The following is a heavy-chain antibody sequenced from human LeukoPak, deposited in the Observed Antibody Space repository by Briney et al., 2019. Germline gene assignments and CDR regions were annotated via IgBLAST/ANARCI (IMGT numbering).Heavy chain of an antibody. Sequence: PSETLSLTCTVSGGSINSYYWSWMRQPPGKGLEWIGYIYYSGTTNYNPSLKSRVTISLDTSKNQFSLKLTSVTAADTAVYYCARGAGWYDNWGQGTLVTVSS. V-gene: IGHV4-59*01. CDR1: GGSINSYY. J-gene: IGHJ4*02. CDR3: ARGAGWYDN. D-gene: IGHD6-19*01. CDR2: IYYSGTT.